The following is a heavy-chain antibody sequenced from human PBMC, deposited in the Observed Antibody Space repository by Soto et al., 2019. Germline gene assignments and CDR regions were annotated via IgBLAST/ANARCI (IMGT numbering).Heavy chain of an antibody. CDR1: GFRFNNYA. Sequence: EVQLLESGGGLVQPGGSLRLSCAASGFRFNNYAMSWVRQAPGKGLGWVSRISGSGGSTHYPDSVKGRFTISRDNSKYTLHLQMNSLRAEDTAMYYCAKGDCGGDCSLFEYWGQGTLVTVSS. J-gene: IGHJ4*02. D-gene: IGHD2-21*02. CDR3: AKGDCGGDCSLFEY. CDR2: ISGSGGST. V-gene: IGHV3-23*01.